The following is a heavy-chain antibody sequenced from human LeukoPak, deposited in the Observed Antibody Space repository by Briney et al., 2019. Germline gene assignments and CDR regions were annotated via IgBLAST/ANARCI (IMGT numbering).Heavy chain of an antibody. CDR2: ISYDGSNK. CDR1: GFTFSSYG. J-gene: IGHJ3*02. Sequence: GGSLRLSCAASGFTFSSYGMHWVRQAPGKGLEWVAVISYDGSNKYYADSVKGRFTTSRDNSKNTLYLQMNSLRAEDTAVYYCAKDRVTTVVSPAFDIWGQGTMVTVSS. D-gene: IGHD4-23*01. V-gene: IGHV3-30*18. CDR3: AKDRVTTVVSPAFDI.